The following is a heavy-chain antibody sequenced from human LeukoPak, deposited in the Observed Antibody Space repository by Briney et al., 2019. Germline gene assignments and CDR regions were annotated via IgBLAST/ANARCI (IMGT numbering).Heavy chain of an antibody. Sequence: GGSLRLSWAAAGFTFSRYQMTWGRQAPGEGLEWVAKVEQNGDKKYYVDSVEGRFTIYRDNAKNSLYLQMSSLRAEDTAVYYCARDAYYDEGIGWFDPWGQGTLVTVSS. V-gene: IGHV3-7*01. D-gene: IGHD3-3*01. CDR2: VEQNGDKK. CDR1: GFTFSRYQ. CDR3: ARDAYYDEGIGWFDP. J-gene: IGHJ5*02.